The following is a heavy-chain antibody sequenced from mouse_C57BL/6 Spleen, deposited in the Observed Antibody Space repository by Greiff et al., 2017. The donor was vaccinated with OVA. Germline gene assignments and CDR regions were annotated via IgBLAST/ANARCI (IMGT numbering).Heavy chain of an antibody. V-gene: IGHV5-17*01. D-gene: IGHD2-10*02. Sequence: EVHVVESGADLVRPGGSLKLSCAASGFTFTNYGMHWVRQAPEKGLEWVAYISSGSSTTYYADTLKGRFTFSRDNAKNTLFLQMTSLRYEDTAMYYCARDVCMDAMDYWGQGTSVTVSS. CDR3: ARDVCMDAMDY. CDR1: GFTFTNYG. CDR2: ISSGSSTT. J-gene: IGHJ4*01.